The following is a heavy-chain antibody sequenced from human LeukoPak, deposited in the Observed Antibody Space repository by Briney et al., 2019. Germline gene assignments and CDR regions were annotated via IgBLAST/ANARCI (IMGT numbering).Heavy chain of an antibody. Sequence: GGSLRLSCAASGLTFSSCWMIWVRQAAGKGLEWVANIRQDGSEIYYVDSVKGRFTTSRDNAKNSLYLQMNSLRGEDTAVYYCARGYCSSTTCYANWFDPWGQGTLVTVSS. CDR1: GLTFSSCW. CDR2: IRQDGSEI. V-gene: IGHV3-7*04. J-gene: IGHJ5*02. CDR3: ARGYCSSTTCYANWFDP. D-gene: IGHD2-2*01.